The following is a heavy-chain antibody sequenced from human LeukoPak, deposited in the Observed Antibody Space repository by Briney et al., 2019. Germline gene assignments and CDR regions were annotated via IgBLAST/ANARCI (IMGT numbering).Heavy chain of an antibody. CDR2: IYYSGST. Sequence: PSETLSLTCTVSDGSITNNDWSCVRQTPGKGLEWIGSIYYSGSTYYNPSLKSRVTISVDTSKNQFSLKLSSVTAADTAVYYCAREDRLWFGEPGDYYYGMDVWGQGTTVTVSS. D-gene: IGHD3-10*01. V-gene: IGHV4-39*07. CDR1: DGSITNND. J-gene: IGHJ6*02. CDR3: AREDRLWFGEPGDYYYGMDV.